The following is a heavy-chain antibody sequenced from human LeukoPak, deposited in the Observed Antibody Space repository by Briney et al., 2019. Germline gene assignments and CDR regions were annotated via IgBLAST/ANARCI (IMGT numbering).Heavy chain of an antibody. CDR1: GGSFSGYY. V-gene: IGHV4-34*01. D-gene: IGHD5-12*01. Sequence: SETLSLTCAVYGGSFSGYYWSWIRQPPGKGLEWIGEINHSGITNYNPSLKSRVTISVDTSKNQFCLKLSSVTAAYTAVYYCARYGKATITSYYFDYGGQGTLVTVSS. CDR2: INHSGIT. CDR3: ARYGKATITSYYFDY. J-gene: IGHJ4*02.